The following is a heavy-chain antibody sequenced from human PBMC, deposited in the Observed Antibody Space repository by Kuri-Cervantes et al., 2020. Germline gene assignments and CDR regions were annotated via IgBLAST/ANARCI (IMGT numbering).Heavy chain of an antibody. CDR1: GYSFTSYW. CDR2: IYPGDSDT. CDR3: ARHEYFYGSGDY. D-gene: IGHD3-10*01. J-gene: IGHJ4*02. V-gene: IGHV5-51*01. Sequence: GESLKISCKGSGYSFTSYWIGWVRQMPGKGLERLGIIYPGDSDTRYSPSFQGQVTISADKSISTAYLQWSSLKASDTAVYYCARHEYFYGSGDYWGQGTLVTVSS.